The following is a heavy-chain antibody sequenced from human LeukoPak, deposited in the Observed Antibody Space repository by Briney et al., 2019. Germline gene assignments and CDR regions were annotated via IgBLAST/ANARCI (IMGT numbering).Heavy chain of an antibody. D-gene: IGHD3-22*01. CDR2: IYYTGTT. CDR3: ARLIPSGDYYDSSGYLDY. V-gene: IGHV4-39*07. Sequence: PSETLSLTCTVSGASLSSSDYYWGWIRQPPGEGLEWIVSIYYTGTTYYNPALKSRVTISKDTSKNQFSLKLSSVTAADTAVYYCARLIPSGDYYDSSGYLDYWGQGTLVTVSS. J-gene: IGHJ4*02. CDR1: GASLSSSDYY.